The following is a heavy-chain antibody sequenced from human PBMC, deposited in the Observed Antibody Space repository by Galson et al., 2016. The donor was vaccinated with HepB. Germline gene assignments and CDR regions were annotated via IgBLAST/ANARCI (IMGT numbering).Heavy chain of an antibody. CDR3: ARGIGYDYVEFDY. D-gene: IGHD5-12*01. V-gene: IGHV1-46*01. J-gene: IGHJ4*02. Sequence: SVKVSCKASGYTFTSYYMHWVRQAPGQGLEWMGIINPSGGSATYAQKFQGRVTMTRDTSTNTVYMELSSLRSEDTAVYYCARGIGYDYVEFDYWGQGTLVTVSS. CDR1: GYTFTSYY. CDR2: INPSGGSA.